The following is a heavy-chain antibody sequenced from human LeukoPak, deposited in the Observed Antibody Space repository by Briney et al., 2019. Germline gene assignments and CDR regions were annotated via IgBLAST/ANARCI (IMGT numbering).Heavy chain of an antibody. CDR1: GXTFSGSA. Sequence: GGSLRLSCAASGXTFSGSAMHWVRQASGKGQEWVGRIRSKANSYATAYAASVKGRFTISRDDSKNTAYLQMNSLKTEDTAVYYCARLSGWFDYWGQGTLVTVSS. D-gene: IGHD6-19*01. CDR2: IRSKANSYAT. CDR3: ARLSGWFDY. V-gene: IGHV3-73*01. J-gene: IGHJ4*02.